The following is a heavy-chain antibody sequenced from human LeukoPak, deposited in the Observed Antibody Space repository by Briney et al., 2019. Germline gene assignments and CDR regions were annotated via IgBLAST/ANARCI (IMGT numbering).Heavy chain of an antibody. CDR2: ISTIGIT. V-gene: IGHV4-61*02. Sequence: SQTLSLTCTVSSGSISSSNYYWSWIRQPAGKGLEWIGRISTIGITNYNPSLNSRVTISIDTSKNQFSLKLSSVTAADTAVYYCARDGCGGSCFHYYYYYMDVWGKGTTVTISS. CDR1: SGSISSSNYY. D-gene: IGHD2-15*01. CDR3: ARDGCGGSCFHYYYYYMDV. J-gene: IGHJ6*03.